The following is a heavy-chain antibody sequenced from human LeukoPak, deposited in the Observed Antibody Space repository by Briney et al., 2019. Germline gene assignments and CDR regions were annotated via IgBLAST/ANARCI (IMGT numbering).Heavy chain of an antibody. V-gene: IGHV1-46*01. CDR3: ARGAYSSSWSHDFDY. D-gene: IGHD6-13*01. CDR2: INPSGGST. J-gene: IGHJ4*02. CDR1: GYTFTSYG. Sequence: ASVKVSCKASGYTFTSYGISWVRQAPGQGLEWMGVINPSGGSTSYAQKFQGRVTMTRDTSTSTVYMELSSLRSEDTAVYYCARGAYSSSWSHDFDYWGQGTLVTVSS.